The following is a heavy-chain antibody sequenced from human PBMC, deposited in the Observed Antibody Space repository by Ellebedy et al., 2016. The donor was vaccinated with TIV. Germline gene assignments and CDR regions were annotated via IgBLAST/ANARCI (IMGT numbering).Heavy chain of an antibody. D-gene: IGHD5-24*01. Sequence: MPSETLSLTCTVSGGSISSGGYYWSWIRQHPGKGLEWIGYIYYSGSTYYNPSLKSRVTISVDTSKNQFSLKLSSVTAADTAVYYCATPRTRDGYNWADAFDIWGQGTMVTVSS. CDR3: ATPRTRDGYNWADAFDI. V-gene: IGHV4-31*03. J-gene: IGHJ3*02. CDR2: IYYSGST. CDR1: GGSISSGGYY.